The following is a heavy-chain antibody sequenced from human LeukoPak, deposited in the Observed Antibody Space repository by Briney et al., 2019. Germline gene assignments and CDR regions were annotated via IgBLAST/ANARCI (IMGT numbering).Heavy chain of an antibody. CDR2: ISYGGST. Sequence: WVRQAPGKGLEWIGFISYGGSTYYNWSLKSRVTISVDTSKNQFSLKLSSVTAADTALYYCARRNSFGSFDYWGQGTLVTVSS. V-gene: IGHV4-39*01. CDR3: ARRNSFGSFDY. J-gene: IGHJ4*02. D-gene: IGHD5-18*01.